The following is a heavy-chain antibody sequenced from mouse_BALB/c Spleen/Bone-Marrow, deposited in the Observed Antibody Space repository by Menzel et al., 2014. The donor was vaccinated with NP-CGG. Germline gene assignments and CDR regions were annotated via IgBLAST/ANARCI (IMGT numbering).Heavy chain of an antibody. CDR2: IDPANGNT. Sequence: VQLQQSGAELVKPGASVKLSCTASGFNIKDTYMHWVKQRSEQGLEWIGRIDPANGNTKYDPKFQGKATITADTSSNTAYLQLSSLTSEDTAVYYCARYGNYCYAMDYWGQGTSATVSS. J-gene: IGHJ4*01. V-gene: IGHV14-3*02. D-gene: IGHD2-1*01. CDR1: GFNIKDTY. CDR3: ARYGNYCYAMDY.